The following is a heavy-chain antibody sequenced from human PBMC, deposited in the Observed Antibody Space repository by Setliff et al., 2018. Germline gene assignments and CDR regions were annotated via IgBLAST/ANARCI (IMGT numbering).Heavy chain of an antibody. CDR3: ARDNTMVGATDY. CDR1: GGSLNTYY. Sequence: PSETLSLTCTVSGGSLNTYYWSWIRQPAGEGLEWIGRLHTSGSIDYNPSLKSRVTISVDTSKNQFSLRLRSVTAADTAVYFCARDNTMVGATDYWGLGTLVTVSS. CDR2: LHTSGSI. D-gene: IGHD1-26*01. V-gene: IGHV4-4*07. J-gene: IGHJ4*02.